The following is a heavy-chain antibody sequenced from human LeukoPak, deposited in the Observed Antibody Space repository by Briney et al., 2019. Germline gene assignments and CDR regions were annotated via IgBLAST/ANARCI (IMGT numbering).Heavy chain of an antibody. D-gene: IGHD2-15*01. J-gene: IGHJ6*02. CDR2: ISSSSSYI. Sequence: GGSLRLSCAASGFTFSSYSMNWVRQAPGKGLEWVSSISSSSSYIYYADSVKGRFTISRDNAKNPLYLQMNSLRAEDTAVYYCARDIVVVVAASFGMDVWGQGTTVTVSS. V-gene: IGHV3-21*01. CDR1: GFTFSSYS. CDR3: ARDIVVVVAASFGMDV.